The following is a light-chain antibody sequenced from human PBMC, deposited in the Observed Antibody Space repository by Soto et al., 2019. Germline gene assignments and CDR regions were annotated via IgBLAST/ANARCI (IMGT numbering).Light chain of an antibody. CDR1: DIGRES. V-gene: IGLV3-21*02. CDR3: QVWDSRSDRVV. Sequence: SYELNQTPSVPVAPGQTARITCGGNDIGRESVHWYQQKSGQAPVLVVYHDTDRPSGIPERFSGSNSGNTATLTISRVEAGDEADYYCQVWDSRSDRVVFGGGTKVTVL. CDR2: HDT. J-gene: IGLJ2*01.